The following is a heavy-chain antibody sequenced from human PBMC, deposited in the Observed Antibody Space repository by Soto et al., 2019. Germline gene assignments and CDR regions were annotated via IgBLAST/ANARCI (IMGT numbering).Heavy chain of an antibody. V-gene: IGHV1-69*15. J-gene: IGHJ6*02. Sequence: QVQLVQSGAEVKKPGSSVKVSCKASGGTFSSYAITWVRQAPGQGLEWMGRIIPIFGTTNYAQKFQCRVTITADESTSTAYRDLGSLRSDDTAVYYCAKSPDPYSSSNYYYYGMDVWGQGTTVTVSS. D-gene: IGHD6-6*01. CDR3: AKSPDPYSSSNYYYYGMDV. CDR2: IIPIFGTT. CDR1: GGTFSSYA.